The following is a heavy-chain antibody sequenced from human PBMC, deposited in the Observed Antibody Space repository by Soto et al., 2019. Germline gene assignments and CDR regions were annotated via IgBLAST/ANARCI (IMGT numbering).Heavy chain of an antibody. CDR2: IFYGGHT. CDR1: GDFLTTYY. J-gene: IGHJ4*02. D-gene: IGHD6-19*01. V-gene: IGHV4-59*01. Sequence: TLSLTCDVSGDFLTTYYWNWIRQSPGKGLEWIGYIFYGGHTNYNPSLRGRATISVDTSKNQFSLKLSSVTAADTAVYYCARSPQYSSGWNGGFDYWGQGTLVTVSS. CDR3: ARSPQYSSGWNGGFDY.